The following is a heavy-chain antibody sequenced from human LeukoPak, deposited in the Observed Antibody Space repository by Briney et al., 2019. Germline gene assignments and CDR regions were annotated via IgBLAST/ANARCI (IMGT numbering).Heavy chain of an antibody. CDR2: ISSSSSYI. D-gene: IGHD5-18*01. CDR1: GFTFDDYA. CDR3: ARDRGYSYGD. J-gene: IGHJ4*02. Sequence: GGSLRLSCAASGFTFDDYAMHWVRQAPGKGLEWVSSISSSSSYIYYADSVKGRFTISRDNAKNSLYLQMNSLRAEDTAVYYCARDRGYSYGDWGQGTLVTVSS. V-gene: IGHV3-21*01.